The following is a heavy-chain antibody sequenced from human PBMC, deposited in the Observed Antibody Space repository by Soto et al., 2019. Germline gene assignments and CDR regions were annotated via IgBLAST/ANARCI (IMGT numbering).Heavy chain of an antibody. D-gene: IGHD3-9*01. Sequence: RESLRHSYAASTFIVSRHALHWVRQAPGKGLEWVAVISHNGRQKHYIDSVRGRFTLSRDESDNTVYLQMNSLRREYTAMYYCAKDFYFDFYYFDQWGEGT. J-gene: IGHJ4*02. CDR3: AKDFYFDFYYFDQ. CDR1: TFIVSRHA. V-gene: IGHV3-30*04. CDR2: ISHNGRQK.